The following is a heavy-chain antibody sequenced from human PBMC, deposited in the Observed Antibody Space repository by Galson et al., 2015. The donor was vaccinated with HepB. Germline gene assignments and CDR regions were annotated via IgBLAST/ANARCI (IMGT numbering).Heavy chain of an antibody. CDR1: GYTFPSYA. CDR2: INTGSGYT. Sequence: SVKVSCKASGYTFPSYAIHWVRQAPGQRLEWMGWINTGSGYTEYSHNFQGSVTISSDTSASAAYLELNSLRFKDTAFYYCARDAIELIWFGVPGDRFGPWGQGTLVTVSS. J-gene: IGHJ5*02. D-gene: IGHD3-10*01. CDR3: ARDAIELIWFGVPGDRFGP. V-gene: IGHV1-3*04.